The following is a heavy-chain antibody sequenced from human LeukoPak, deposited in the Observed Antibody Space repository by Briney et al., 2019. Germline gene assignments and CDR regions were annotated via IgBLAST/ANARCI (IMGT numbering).Heavy chain of an antibody. CDR1: GYSFTSYW. J-gene: IGHJ4*02. CDR3: ARLLAWSQYYFDY. CDR2: IYPGDSDT. V-gene: IGHV5-51*01. Sequence: GESLKISCKGSGYSFTSYWIGWVRQMPGKGLEWMGIIYPGDSDTRYSPSFQGQVTTSADKSISTAYLQWSSLKASDTATYYCARLLAWSQYYFDYWGQGTLVTVSS. D-gene: IGHD3-3*01.